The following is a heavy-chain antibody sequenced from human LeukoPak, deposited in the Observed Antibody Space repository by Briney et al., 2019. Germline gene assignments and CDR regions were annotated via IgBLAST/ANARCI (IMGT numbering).Heavy chain of an antibody. CDR1: GGSISSYY. CDR3: ARSSGAFDY. V-gene: IGHV4-59*01. CDR2: IYFTGIT. Sequence: SETLSLTCTVSGGSISSYYWSWIRQPPGKGLEWIGYIYFTGITNYNPSLRSRVTMSLDTSKNQFSLKLNSVTAADTAVYYCARSSGAFDYWGQGALVTVSS. J-gene: IGHJ4*02.